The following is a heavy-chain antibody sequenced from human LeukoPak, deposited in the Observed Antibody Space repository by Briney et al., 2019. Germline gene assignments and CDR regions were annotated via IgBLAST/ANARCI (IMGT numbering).Heavy chain of an antibody. J-gene: IGHJ4*02. Sequence: ASVKVSCKASGYTFTSYDINWVRQATGQGLEWMGWMNPNSGNTGYAQKFQGRVTMTRNTSISTAYMELSSLRSEDTAVYYCARAGGYCGRISCPYYFNYWGQGSLVAVSS. CDR3: ARAGGYCGRISCPYYFNY. CDR1: GYTFTSYD. D-gene: IGHD2-15*01. V-gene: IGHV1-8*01. CDR2: MNPNSGNT.